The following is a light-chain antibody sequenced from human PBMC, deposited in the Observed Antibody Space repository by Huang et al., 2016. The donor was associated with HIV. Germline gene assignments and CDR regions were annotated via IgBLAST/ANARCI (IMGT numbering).Light chain of an antibody. V-gene: IGKV2D-29*02. CDR1: QSLLHTDGKTY. Sequence: DIVMTQTPLSLSVTPGQPASISCKSSQSLLHTDGKTYLYWYLQRPGQSPHLLISEGSNRFSGVSDRFSGGGSGTNFTLKISRVEAEDAGVYYCMQTIEPTTFGQGTKVEIK. CDR2: EGS. J-gene: IGKJ1*01. CDR3: MQTIEPTT.